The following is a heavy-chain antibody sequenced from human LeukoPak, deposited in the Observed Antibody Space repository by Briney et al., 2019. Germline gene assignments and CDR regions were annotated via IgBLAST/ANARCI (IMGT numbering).Heavy chain of an antibody. D-gene: IGHD2-15*01. Sequence: ASVTVSCKVSGYTLTELSMHWVRQAPGKGLEWMGGVDPEDGETIYAQKFQGRVTITEDTSTDTAYMELSSLRSEDTAVYYWAKGPRGRRGGSPDSGGRGTRVTVSS. CDR1: GYTLTELS. V-gene: IGHV1-24*01. J-gene: IGHJ4*02. CDR3: AKGPRGRRGGSPDS. CDR2: VDPEDGET.